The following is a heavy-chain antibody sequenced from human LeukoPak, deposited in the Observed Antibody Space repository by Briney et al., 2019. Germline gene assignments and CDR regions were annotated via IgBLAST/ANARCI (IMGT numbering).Heavy chain of an antibody. V-gene: IGHV4-59*01. D-gene: IGHD3-22*01. CDR3: ARDRSGGYYTFEL. CDR1: GGSIGSYY. J-gene: IGHJ3*01. Sequence: PSETLSLTCTVSGGSIGSYYWSWLRQAPGKTLEWIGYINYKGTTNYDPSLKSRVTISVDTSKNQFSLKMESVTAADTAIYYCARDRSGGYYTFELWGQGTKVTVSS. CDR2: INYKGTT.